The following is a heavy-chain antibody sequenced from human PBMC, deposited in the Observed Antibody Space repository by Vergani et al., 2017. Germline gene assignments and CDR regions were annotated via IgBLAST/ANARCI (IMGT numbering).Heavy chain of an antibody. Sequence: VQLVESGGGVVQPGGSLRLSCAASGFTFSSYAMSWVRQAPGKGLEWVSAISGSGGSTYYADSVKGRFTISRDNSKNTLYLQMNSLRAEDTAVYYCARDEWRYYDSSGRLYYYYGMDVWGQGTTVTVSS. D-gene: IGHD3-22*01. J-gene: IGHJ6*02. CDR2: ISGSGGST. CDR1: GFTFSSYA. V-gene: IGHV3-23*04. CDR3: ARDEWRYYDSSGRLYYYYGMDV.